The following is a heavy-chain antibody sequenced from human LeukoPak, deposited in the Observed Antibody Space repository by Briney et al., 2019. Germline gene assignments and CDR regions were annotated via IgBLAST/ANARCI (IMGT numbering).Heavy chain of an antibody. CDR2: INPNSGGT. V-gene: IGHV1-2*02. Sequence: GASVKVSCKASGYTFTGYYMHWVRQSPGQGLEWMGWINPNSGGTNYAQKFQGRVTMTRDTSISTAYMELSRLRSDDTAVYYCASGIAAAGYYYYGMDVWGQGTTVTVSS. J-gene: IGHJ6*02. CDR1: GYTFTGYY. CDR3: ASGIAAAGYYYYGMDV. D-gene: IGHD6-13*01.